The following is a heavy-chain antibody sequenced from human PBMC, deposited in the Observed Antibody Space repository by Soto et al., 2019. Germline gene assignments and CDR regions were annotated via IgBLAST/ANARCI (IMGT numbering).Heavy chain of an antibody. D-gene: IGHD2-15*01. J-gene: IGHJ4*02. CDR2: IYYSGST. CDR3: AGEGGYCSGGSCYSD. CDR1: GGSISSYY. V-gene: IGHV4-59*01. Sequence: PSETLSLTCTVSGGSISSYYWSWIRQPPGKGLEWIGYIYYSGSTNYNPSLKSRVTISVDTSKNQFSLKLSSVTAADTAVYYCAGEGGYCSGGSCYSDWGQGTLVTVSS.